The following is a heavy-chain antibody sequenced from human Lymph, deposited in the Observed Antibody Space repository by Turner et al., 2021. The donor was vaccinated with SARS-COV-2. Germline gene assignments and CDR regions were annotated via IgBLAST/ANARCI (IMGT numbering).Heavy chain of an antibody. V-gene: IGHV4-39*01. CDR2: CYYSGSN. D-gene: IGHD3-10*01. CDR3: ARLVRRAEYYFDY. J-gene: IGHJ4*02. CDR1: GGSISSSSHY. Sequence: QLQLQESGPGLVKPSETLSLTCTVSGGSISSSSHYWGWIRQPPGRGLEWIGHCYYSGSNYYNPSLKSRVTISVDTSKNQFSLKLSSVTDADTAVYYCARLVRRAEYYFDYWGQGTLVTVSS.